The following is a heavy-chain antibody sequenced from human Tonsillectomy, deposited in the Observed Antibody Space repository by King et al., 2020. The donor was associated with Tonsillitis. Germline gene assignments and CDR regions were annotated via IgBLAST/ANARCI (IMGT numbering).Heavy chain of an antibody. J-gene: IGHJ6*02. V-gene: IGHV3-33*05. Sequence: VQLVESGGGVVQPGRSLRLSCAASGFTFSSYGMHWVRQAPGKGLEWVAGISYDGSNKYYADSVKGRFTISRDNSKNTLYLKMNSLRAEDTAVYYCARDGAVPGDYYGMDVWGQGTTVTVSS. CDR1: GFTFSSYG. CDR2: ISYDGSNK. D-gene: IGHD3-16*01. CDR3: ARDGAVPGDYYGMDV.